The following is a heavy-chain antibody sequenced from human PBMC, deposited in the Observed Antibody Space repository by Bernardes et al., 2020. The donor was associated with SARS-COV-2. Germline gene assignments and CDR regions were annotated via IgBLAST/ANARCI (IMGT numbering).Heavy chain of an antibody. CDR3: ARDAPYCSSTSCIHYGMDV. CDR2: ISAYNGNT. D-gene: IGHD2-2*01. CDR1: GYTFTSYG. J-gene: IGHJ6*02. Sequence: SVKVSCKASGYTFTSYGISWVRQAPGQGLEWMGWISAYNGNTNYAQKLQGRVTMTTDTSTSTAYMELRSLRSDDTAVYYCARDAPYCSSTSCIHYGMDVWGQGTTVTVSS. V-gene: IGHV1-18*01.